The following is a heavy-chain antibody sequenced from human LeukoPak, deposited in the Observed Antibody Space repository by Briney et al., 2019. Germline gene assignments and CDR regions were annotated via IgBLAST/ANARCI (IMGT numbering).Heavy chain of an antibody. CDR2: INTDGSST. J-gene: IGHJ6*03. Sequence: GGSLRLSCAASGFTFSSYSMNWVRQAPGKGLVWVSRINTDGSSTRFADSVKGRFTISRDNAKNTLYLQMNSLGAEDTAVYYCARGGVYNYMDVWGKGTTVTVSS. CDR1: GFTFSSYS. CDR3: ARGGVYNYMDV. V-gene: IGHV3-74*01.